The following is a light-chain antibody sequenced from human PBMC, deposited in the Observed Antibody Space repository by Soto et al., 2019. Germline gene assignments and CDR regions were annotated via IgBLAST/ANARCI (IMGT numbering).Light chain of an antibody. CDR3: SSYKSSNTHV. J-gene: IGLJ1*01. CDR2: DVN. CDR1: SSDVGGYDY. Sequence: QSVLTQPASVSGSPGQSITISCTGTSSDVGGYDYVSWYQQDPGKAPKLMIYDVNNRPSGVSNRFSGSKSGNTASLTISGLQAEDEADYYCSSYKSSNTHVFGTGTKVTV. V-gene: IGLV2-14*01.